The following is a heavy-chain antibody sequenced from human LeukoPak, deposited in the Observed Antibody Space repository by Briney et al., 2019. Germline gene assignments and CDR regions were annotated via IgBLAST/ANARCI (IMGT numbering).Heavy chain of an antibody. CDR2: ISGSGGST. V-gene: IGHV3-23*01. J-gene: IGHJ4*02. CDR1: GFTFTNYP. CDR3: AKVKEYQLLVGLMDY. Sequence: GGSLRLSCAASGFTFTNYPMIWVRQAPGRGLTWVSAISGSGGSTYYADSVKGRFTISRDNSKNTLYLQMNSLRAEDTAVYYCAKVKEYQLLVGLMDYWGQGTLVTVSS. D-gene: IGHD2-2*01.